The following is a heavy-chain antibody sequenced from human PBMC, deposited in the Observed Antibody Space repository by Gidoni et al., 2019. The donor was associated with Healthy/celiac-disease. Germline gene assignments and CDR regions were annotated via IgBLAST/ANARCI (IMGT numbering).Heavy chain of an antibody. CDR2: IIPIYGTA. J-gene: IGHJ3*02. CDR1: GGSFSSYA. CDR3: ARDQREQQLGGVSAFDI. D-gene: IGHD6-13*01. Sequence: HAQPVQPGAEVKMPGASVKVSCKDSGGSFSSYAISWVRQAPGQGLEWMGGIIPIYGTANYAQKFQGRVTITADESTSTAYMELSSMRSEDTAVDYCARDQREQQLGGVSAFDIWGQGTMVTVSS. V-gene: IGHV1-69*01.